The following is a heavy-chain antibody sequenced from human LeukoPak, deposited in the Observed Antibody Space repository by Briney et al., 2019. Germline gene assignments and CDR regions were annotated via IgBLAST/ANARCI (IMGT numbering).Heavy chain of an antibody. J-gene: IGHJ5*02. CDR2: MNPNSGNT. CDR3: TIGKLASRRGSWFDP. V-gene: IGHV1-8*02. Sequence: ASVKVSCKTSGYTFTSYDINWVRLATGQGLEWMGWMNPNSGNTGYAQKLQGRVTMTRNTSISTAYMDLSSLTSEDTAVYYCTIGKLASRRGSWFDPWGQGTLVTVSS. D-gene: IGHD6-6*01. CDR1: GYTFTSYD.